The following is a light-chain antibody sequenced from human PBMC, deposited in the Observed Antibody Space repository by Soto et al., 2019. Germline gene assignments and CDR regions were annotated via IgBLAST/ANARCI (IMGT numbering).Light chain of an antibody. CDR3: QHSET. J-gene: IGKJ1*01. CDR1: QSISSW. Sequence: DIQMTQSPSTLSASVGDRVTITCRASQSISSWLAWYQQKPGKAPKLLIYKASSLESGVPSRFSGSGSGTEFTLTISSLQPDDFATSYCQHSETFGQGTKVDIK. V-gene: IGKV1-5*03. CDR2: KAS.